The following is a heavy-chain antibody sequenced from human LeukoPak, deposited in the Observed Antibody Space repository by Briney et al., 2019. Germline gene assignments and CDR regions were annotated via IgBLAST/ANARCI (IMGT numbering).Heavy chain of an antibody. CDR2: INPNSGGT. D-gene: IGHD2-2*01. J-gene: IGHJ3*02. CDR1: GYTFTGYY. V-gene: IGHV1-2*02. CDR3: ARAPIYCSSTSCYGGAFDI. Sequence: ASVKVSCKASGYTFTGYYMHWVRQAPGQGLEWMGWINPNSGGTNYAQKFQGRVTMTRDTSISTAYMELRSLRSDDTAVYYCARAPIYCSSTSCYGGAFDIWGQGTMVTVSS.